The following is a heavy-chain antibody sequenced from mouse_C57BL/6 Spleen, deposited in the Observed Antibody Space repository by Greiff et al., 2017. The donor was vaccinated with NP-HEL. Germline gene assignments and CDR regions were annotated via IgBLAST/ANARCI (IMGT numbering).Heavy chain of an antibody. Sequence: VQLKESGGGLVKPGGSLKLSCAASGFTFSSYAMSWVRQTPEKRLEWVATISDGGSYTYYPDNVKGRFTISRDNAKNNLYLQMSHLKSEDTAMYYCARGWSSGYFDVWGTGTTVTVSS. CDR2: ISDGGSYT. CDR3: ARGWSSGYFDV. J-gene: IGHJ1*03. CDR1: GFTFSSYA. V-gene: IGHV5-4*01. D-gene: IGHD2-3*01.